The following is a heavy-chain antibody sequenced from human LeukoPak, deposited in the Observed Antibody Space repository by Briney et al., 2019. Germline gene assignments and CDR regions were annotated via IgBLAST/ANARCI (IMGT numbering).Heavy chain of an antibody. J-gene: IGHJ6*02. CDR2: IYSGDST. V-gene: IGHV3-53*01. Sequence: GGSLRLSCAASGFTVSSNYMSWVRQAPGKGLEWVSLIYSGDSTYYADSVKGRFTISRDNSKNTLYLQMNSLGAEDTAVYYCARDPYSSSWSYGMDVWGQGTTVTVSS. CDR1: GFTVSSNY. D-gene: IGHD6-13*01. CDR3: ARDPYSSSWSYGMDV.